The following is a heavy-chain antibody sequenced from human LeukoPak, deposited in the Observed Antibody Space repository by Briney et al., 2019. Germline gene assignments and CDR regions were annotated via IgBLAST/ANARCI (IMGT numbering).Heavy chain of an antibody. V-gene: IGHV3-23*01. CDR3: AKDKYNFWSGSNYYYMDV. CDR1: GFAFSTYW. D-gene: IGHD3-3*01. J-gene: IGHJ6*03. Sequence: GGSLRLSCAASGFAFSTYWMHWVRQAPGKGLEWVSVISGGAGSTYYADSVKGRFTISRDNSKNTLYLQMNSLRAEDTAVYYCAKDKYNFWSGSNYYYMDVWGKGTTVTVSS. CDR2: ISGGAGST.